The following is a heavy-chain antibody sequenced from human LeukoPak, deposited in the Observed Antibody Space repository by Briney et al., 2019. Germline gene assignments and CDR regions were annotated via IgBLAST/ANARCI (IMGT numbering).Heavy chain of an antibody. CDR1: GYTFTYYF. D-gene: IGHD6-13*01. Sequence: ASVKVSCKASGYTFTYYFIHWVRQAPGQGLEWMGWVNPHSGGRNLAQKFQGRGTMTRDTSSTKDYLELSGMTSDDTAMYYCAKVRDRLSSFYPAAWGQGTLVTVSS. CDR3: AKVRDRLSSFYPAA. J-gene: IGHJ4*02. V-gene: IGHV1-2*02. CDR2: VNPHSGGR.